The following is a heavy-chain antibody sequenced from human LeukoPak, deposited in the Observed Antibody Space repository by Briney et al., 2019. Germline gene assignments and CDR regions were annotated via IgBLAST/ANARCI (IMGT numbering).Heavy chain of an antibody. J-gene: IGHJ5*02. Sequence: SENLSLTCTVSGGSISSSSYYWGWIRQPPGKGLEWIGSIYYSGSTYYNPSLKSRVTISVDTSKNQFSLKLSPETAADTAVYYCANTYYYDSSGPNWFDPWGQETLVTVSS. CDR1: GGSISSSSYY. D-gene: IGHD3-22*01. CDR2: IYYSGST. CDR3: ANTYYYDSSGPNWFDP. V-gene: IGHV4-39*01.